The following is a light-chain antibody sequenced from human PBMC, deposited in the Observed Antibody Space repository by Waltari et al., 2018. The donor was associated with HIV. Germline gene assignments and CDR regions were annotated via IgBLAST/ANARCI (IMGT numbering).Light chain of an antibody. Sequence: QAVVTQEPSLPVSPGGTVTLTCGSSTGAVTSDHYPYWYQQKPGQAHRTLIYDTSDQHTWTPARFSCSRLGGKAALIVSGAQPEDEAEDYCLLSYNGARNWVFGGGTKLTVL. J-gene: IGLJ3*02. V-gene: IGLV7-46*01. CDR3: LLSYNGARNWV. CDR2: DTS. CDR1: TGAVTSDHY.